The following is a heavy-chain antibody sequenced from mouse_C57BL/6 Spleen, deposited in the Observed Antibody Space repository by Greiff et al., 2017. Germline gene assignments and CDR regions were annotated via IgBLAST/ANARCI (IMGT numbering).Heavy chain of an antibody. V-gene: IGHV1-52*01. CDR2: IDPSDSET. J-gene: IGHJ1*03. Sequence: QVQLQQSGAELVRPGSSVKLSCKASGYTFTSYWMHWVKQRPIQGLEWIGNIDPSDSETHYNQKFKDKATLTVDKSSSTAYMQLSSLPSEDSAVYYCARRIPSDYYGSSYEWYFDVWGTGTTVTVAS. CDR1: GYTFTSYW. CDR3: ARRIPSDYYGSSYEWYFDV. D-gene: IGHD1-1*01.